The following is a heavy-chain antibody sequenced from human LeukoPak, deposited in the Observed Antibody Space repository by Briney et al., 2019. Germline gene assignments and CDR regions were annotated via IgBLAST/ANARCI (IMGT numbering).Heavy chain of an antibody. CDR3: ARGPPRGKYYYMDV. CDR2: INSDGSSI. J-gene: IGHJ6*03. D-gene: IGHD1-1*01. V-gene: IGHV3-74*03. CDR1: GFAFSSYW. Sequence: GGSLRLSCAASGFAFSSYWMHWVRQAPGKGLVWVSRINSDGSSITYADSVEGRFTLSRDNAKNSLYLQMNSLTAGDTAVYYCARGPPRGKYYYMDVWGKGTTVTVSS.